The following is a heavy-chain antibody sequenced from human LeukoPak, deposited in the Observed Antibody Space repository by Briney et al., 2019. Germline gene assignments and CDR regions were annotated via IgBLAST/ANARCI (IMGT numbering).Heavy chain of an antibody. CDR1: GFTFRRYG. J-gene: IGHJ4*02. V-gene: IGHV3-23*01. CDR3: AKDTEVVVITYFDY. Sequence: GGSLRLSCAASGFTFRRYGMSWVRQAPGKGLEWVSAISGSGSTTYYADSVKGRFTISRDNSKNTLYLQMNSLRAEDTAVYYCAKDTEVVVITYFDYWGQGTLVTVSS. D-gene: IGHD3-22*01. CDR2: ISGSGSTT.